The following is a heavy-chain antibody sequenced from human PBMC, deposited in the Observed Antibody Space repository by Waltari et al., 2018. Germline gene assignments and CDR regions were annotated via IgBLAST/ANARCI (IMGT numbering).Heavy chain of an antibody. CDR1: GDSISSGTYS. J-gene: IGHJ4*02. D-gene: IGHD3-3*01. CDR3: ARQFWNGYFDRFDF. CDR2: IYYTGSP. V-gene: IGHV4-39*07. Sequence: QLHLQESGPGLVRPSETLSLTCTVSGDSISSGTYSWGWVRQPPGKGLEGIATIYYTGSPYHNPSLKSRVTMSVDSSKNHFSLKLSSVTAADTAVYYCARQFWNGYFDRFDFWGQGTLVTVSS.